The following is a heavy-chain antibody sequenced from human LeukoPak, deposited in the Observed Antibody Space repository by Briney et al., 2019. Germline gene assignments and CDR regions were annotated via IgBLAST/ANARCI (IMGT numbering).Heavy chain of an antibody. CDR3: ARVSSSGWYDYYYMDV. CDR2: ISSSSSTI. CDR1: GFTFSSYS. V-gene: IGHV3-48*01. Sequence: GGSLRLSCAASGFTFSSYSMNWVRQAPGKGLEWVSYISSSSSTIYYADSVKGRFTIPRDNAKNSLYLQMNSLRAEDTAVYYCARVSSSGWYDYYYMDVWGKGTTVTVSS. D-gene: IGHD6-19*01. J-gene: IGHJ6*03.